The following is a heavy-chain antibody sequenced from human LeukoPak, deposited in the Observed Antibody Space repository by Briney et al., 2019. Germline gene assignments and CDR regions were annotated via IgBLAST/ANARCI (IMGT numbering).Heavy chain of an antibody. Sequence: GSLRLSCAASGFPFSTFGMNWVRQAPGKGLEWVSSITSNSAYIYYADSVKGRFTISRDNAKNSLYLQMDSLRAEDTAVYYCASPELYDMTVRFDPWGQGTLVTVSS. CDR2: ITSNSAYI. CDR1: GFPFSTFG. J-gene: IGHJ5*02. D-gene: IGHD3-9*01. CDR3: ASPELYDMTVRFDP. V-gene: IGHV3-21*01.